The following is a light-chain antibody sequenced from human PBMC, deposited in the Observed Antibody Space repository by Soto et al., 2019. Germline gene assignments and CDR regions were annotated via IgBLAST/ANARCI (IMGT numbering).Light chain of an antibody. J-gene: IGKJ4*01. CDR1: QRIRRH. V-gene: IGKV3-11*01. CDR3: QQRINWPLT. Sequence: EIVLTQSPDTLSLSPGERATLSCRASQRIRRHLAWYQQKPGQAPRLRIYGASNRSTGIPARFSGSGSGTDFTVTISSREPEDFAVYYCQQRINWPLTFGGGTKVEIK. CDR2: GAS.